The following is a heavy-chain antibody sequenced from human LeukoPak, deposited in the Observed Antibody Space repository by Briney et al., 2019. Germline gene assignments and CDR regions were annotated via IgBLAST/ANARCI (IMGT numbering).Heavy chain of an antibody. CDR2: FSSSSYL. D-gene: IGHD5-18*01. CDR1: YW. J-gene: IGHJ4*02. Sequence: YWXXWVRQAPXKGLYCVSSFSSSSYLYSAASLNRRFTISRHNAKNSLYLQMNSLTAEDTAVYYCARDSSYVDNWGQGSLVTVSS. CDR3: ARDSSYVDN. V-gene: IGHV3-21*01.